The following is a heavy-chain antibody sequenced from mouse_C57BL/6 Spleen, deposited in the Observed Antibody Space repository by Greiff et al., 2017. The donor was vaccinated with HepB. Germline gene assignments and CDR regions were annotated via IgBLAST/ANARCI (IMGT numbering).Heavy chain of an antibody. CDR2: ISSGGDYI. V-gene: IGHV5-9-1*02. D-gene: IGHD1-1*01. J-gene: IGHJ2*01. CDR1: GFTFSSYA. Sequence: EVKLVESGEGLVKPGGSLKLSCAASGFTFSSYAMSWVRQTPEKRLEWVAYISSGGDYIYYADTVKGRFTISRDNARNTLYLQMSSLKSEDTAMYYCTRDSAVAYFDYWGQGTTLTVSS. CDR3: TRDSAVAYFDY.